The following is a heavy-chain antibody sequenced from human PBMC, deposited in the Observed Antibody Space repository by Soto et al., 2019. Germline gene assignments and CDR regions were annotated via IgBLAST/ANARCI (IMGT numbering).Heavy chain of an antibody. CDR2: ISSSSSTI. V-gene: IGHV3-48*02. CDR1: GFTFSSYS. CDR3: ARMGGSVLRFLEWLNRFDP. Sequence: GGSLRLSCAASGFTFSSYSMNWVRQAPGKGLEWVSYISSSSSTIYYADSVKGRFTISRDNAKNSLYLQMNSLRDEDTAVYYCARMGGSVLRFLEWLNRFDPWGQGTLVTVSS. D-gene: IGHD3-3*01. J-gene: IGHJ5*02.